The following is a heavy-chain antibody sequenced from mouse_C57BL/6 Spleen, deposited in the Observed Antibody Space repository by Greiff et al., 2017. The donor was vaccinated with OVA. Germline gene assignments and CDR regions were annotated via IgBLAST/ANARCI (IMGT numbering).Heavy chain of an antibody. V-gene: IGHV6-3*01. Sequence: EVKLQESGGGLVQPGGSMKLSCVASGFTFSNYWMNWVRQSPEKGLEWVAQIRLKSDNYATPYAESVKGRFTISRDDSKRSVYLQMNNVSAEDTGIYYCTGGTVVVDYWGQGTTLTVSS. CDR3: TGGTVVVDY. CDR1: GFTFSNYW. J-gene: IGHJ2*01. D-gene: IGHD1-1*01. CDR2: IRLKSDNYAT.